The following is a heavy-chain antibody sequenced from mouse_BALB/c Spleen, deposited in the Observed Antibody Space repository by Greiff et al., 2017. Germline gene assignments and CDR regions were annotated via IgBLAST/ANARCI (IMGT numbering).Heavy chain of an antibody. D-gene: IGHD1-1*01. J-gene: IGHJ1*01. CDR2: ISTYNGNT. CDR1: GYTFTDYA. V-gene: IGHV1-67*01. CDR3: TRPYGSSYGYFDV. Sequence: VQVVESGPEVVRPGVSVKISCKGSGYTFTDYAVHWVKQSHAKSLEWIGVISTYNGNTNYNQKFKGKATMTVDKSSSTAYMELARLTSEDSAIYYCTRPYGSSYGYFDVWGAGTTVTVSS.